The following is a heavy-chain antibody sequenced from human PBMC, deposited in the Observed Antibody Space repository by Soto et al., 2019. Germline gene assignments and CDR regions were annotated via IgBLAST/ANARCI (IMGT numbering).Heavy chain of an antibody. CDR3: ARDFRGYCSSTSCYFGGEYYYMDV. V-gene: IGHV4-31*03. D-gene: IGHD2-2*01. Sequence: SETLSLTCTVSGGSISSGGYYWSWIRQHPGKGLEWIGYIYYSGSTYYNPSLKSRVTISVDTSKNQFSLKLSSVTAADTAVYYCARDFRGYCSSTSCYFGGEYYYMDVWGKGTTVT. CDR2: IYYSGST. J-gene: IGHJ6*03. CDR1: GGSISSGGYY.